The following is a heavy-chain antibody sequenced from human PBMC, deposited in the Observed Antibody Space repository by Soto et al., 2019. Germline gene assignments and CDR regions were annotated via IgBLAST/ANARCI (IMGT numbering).Heavy chain of an antibody. CDR1: GFTFSSYE. CDR2: ISSSGATI. CDR3: ARDVLGASNYNH. Sequence: GGSLRLSCAASGFTFSSYEMNWVRQAPGKGLEWVSYISSSGATIYYTDSVRGRFTVSRDNAKNSLYLQMNSLRAEDTAVYYCARDVLGASNYNHWGQGXLVTVSS. D-gene: IGHD4-4*01. V-gene: IGHV3-48*03. J-gene: IGHJ5*02.